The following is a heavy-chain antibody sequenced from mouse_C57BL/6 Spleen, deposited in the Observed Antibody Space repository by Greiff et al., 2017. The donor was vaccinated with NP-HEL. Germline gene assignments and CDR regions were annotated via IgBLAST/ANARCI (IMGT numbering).Heavy chain of an antibody. CDR2: TFYSGIT. CDR1: GFSINSDCY. D-gene: IGHD1-1*01. J-gene: IGHJ4*01. V-gene: IGHV3-3*01. Sequence: DVQLVESGPSLVRPSQTLSLTCTVTGFSINSDCYWIWIRQFPGNKLEYIGYTFYSGITYYNPSLESRTYITRDTSKNQFSLKLSSVTTEDTATYYCARADYYGSSPYAMDYWGQGTSVTVSS. CDR3: ARADYYGSSPYAMDY.